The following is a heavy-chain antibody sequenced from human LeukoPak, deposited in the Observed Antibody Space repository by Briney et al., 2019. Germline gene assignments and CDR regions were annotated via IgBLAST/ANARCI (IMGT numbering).Heavy chain of an antibody. J-gene: IGHJ4*02. CDR1: GGSISSYY. Sequence: SETLSLTCTVSGGSISSYYWSWIRQPPGKGLEWIGYIYYSGGTNYNPSLKSRVTISVDTSKNQFSLKLSSVTAADTAVYYCASFIVYYGSGASYYFDYWGQGTLVTVSS. CDR3: ASFIVYYGSGASYYFDY. V-gene: IGHV4-59*01. CDR2: IYYSGGT. D-gene: IGHD3-10*01.